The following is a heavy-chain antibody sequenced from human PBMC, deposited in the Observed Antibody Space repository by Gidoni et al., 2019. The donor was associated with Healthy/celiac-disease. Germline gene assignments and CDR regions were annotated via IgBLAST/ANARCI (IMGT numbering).Heavy chain of an antibody. CDR2: IDWDDDK. CDR1: GFSLSTSGIR. V-gene: IGHV2-70*04. J-gene: IGHJ4*02. Sequence: QVTLKESGPALVKPTQTLTLTCTCAGFSLSTSGIRVSWIRQPPGKALEWLARIDWDDDKFYSTSLKTRITISKDTSKNQVVLTMTNMYPVDTATYYCARTAYGGFDYWGQGTLVTVSS. CDR3: ARTAYGGFDY. D-gene: IGHD4-17*01.